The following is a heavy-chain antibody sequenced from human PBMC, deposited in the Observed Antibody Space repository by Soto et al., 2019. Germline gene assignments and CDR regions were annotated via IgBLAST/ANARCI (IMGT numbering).Heavy chain of an antibody. CDR2: INPSGGST. Sequence: ASVKVSCKASGYTFTSYYMHWVRQAPGQGLEWMGIINPSGGSTSYAQKFQGRVTMTRDTSTSTVYMELSSLRSEDTAVYYCACGAIFGVVIRRDYYYYMDVWGKGTTVTVSS. J-gene: IGHJ6*03. V-gene: IGHV1-46*03. D-gene: IGHD3-3*01. CDR1: GYTFTSYY. CDR3: ACGAIFGVVIRRDYYYYMDV.